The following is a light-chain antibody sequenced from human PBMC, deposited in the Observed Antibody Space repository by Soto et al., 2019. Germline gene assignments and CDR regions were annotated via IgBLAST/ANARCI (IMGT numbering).Light chain of an antibody. CDR2: KAS. V-gene: IGKV1-5*03. CDR1: QSISSW. J-gene: IGKJ2*01. CDR3: QQYNSWYT. Sequence: DIPMTQSPSTLSASVGDRVTITCWASQSISSWLAWYQQKPGKAPKLLIYKASSLESGVPSRFSGSGSGTEFTLTISSLQPDDFATYYCQQYNSWYTFGQGTKLEIK.